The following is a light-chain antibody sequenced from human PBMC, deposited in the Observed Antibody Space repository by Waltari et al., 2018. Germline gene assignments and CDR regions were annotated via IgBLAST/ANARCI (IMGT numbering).Light chain of an antibody. J-gene: IGKJ2*01. Sequence: DVVMTQSPLSLPVTLGQPASISFKSSQSLVHSDGNTHLNWFHQRPGQSPRRLIYRVSNRDPGVPDRFSGGGSGTDFTLKISRVEAEDVGVYYCMQGTHWPYTFGQGTRLDIK. CDR3: MQGTHWPYT. CDR1: QSLVHSDGNTH. V-gene: IGKV2-30*02. CDR2: RVS.